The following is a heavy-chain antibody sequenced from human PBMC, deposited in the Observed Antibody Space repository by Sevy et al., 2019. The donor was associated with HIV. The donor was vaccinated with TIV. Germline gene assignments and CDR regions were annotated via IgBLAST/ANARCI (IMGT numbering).Heavy chain of an antibody. J-gene: IGHJ5*02. CDR2: INPNSGGT. Sequence: ASVKVSCKASGYTFTGYYLHWVRQAPGQGLEWMGRINPNSGGTNYAQKFQGRVTMTRDTSISTAYMELSRLRSDDTAVYYCARTGDTTMKCNWFDTWGQGTLVTVSS. V-gene: IGHV1-2*06. CDR1: GYTFTGYY. D-gene: IGHD5-18*01. CDR3: ARTGDTTMKCNWFDT.